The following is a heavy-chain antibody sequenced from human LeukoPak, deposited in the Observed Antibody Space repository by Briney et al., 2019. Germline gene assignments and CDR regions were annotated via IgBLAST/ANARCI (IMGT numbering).Heavy chain of an antibody. Sequence: GGSLRLSCAASGFTFSSYWMSWVRQAPGKGLEWVANIKQDGSEKYYVDSVKGRFTISRDNAKNSLYLQMNSLRAEDTAVYYCARGLGSGRSPGDYWGQGTLVTVSS. J-gene: IGHJ4*02. D-gene: IGHD3-10*01. V-gene: IGHV3-7*01. CDR1: GFTFSSYW. CDR3: ARGLGSGRSPGDY. CDR2: IKQDGSEK.